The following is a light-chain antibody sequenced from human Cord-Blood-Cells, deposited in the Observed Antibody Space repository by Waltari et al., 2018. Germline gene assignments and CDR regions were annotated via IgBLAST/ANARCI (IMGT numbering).Light chain of an antibody. Sequence: QSALTQPASVSGSPGQSITISCTGTSSDGGRYNLSPWYQQHPGKAPKLMIYEGSKRPSGVSNRFSGSKSGNTASLTIAGLQAEDEADYYCCSYAGSSTFVVFGGGTKLTVL. V-gene: IGLV2-23*03. CDR1: SSDGGRYNL. CDR3: CSYAGSSTFVV. CDR2: EGS. J-gene: IGLJ2*01.